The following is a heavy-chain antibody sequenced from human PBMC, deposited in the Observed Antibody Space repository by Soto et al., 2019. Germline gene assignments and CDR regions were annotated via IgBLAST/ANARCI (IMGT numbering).Heavy chain of an antibody. CDR1: GGTFSSYA. J-gene: IGHJ6*02. V-gene: IGHV1-69*01. CDR3: DKGRRRLRLEGTGVYYWGRGGGGHYYYYYGMDV. D-gene: IGHD3-3*02. Sequence: QVQLVQSGAEVKKPGSSVKVSCKASGGTFSSYAISWVRQAPGQGLEWMGGIIPIFGTANYAQKFQGRVTPIFGRTNPAQKVQGEVKDTAEESTDPADKGRRRLRLEGTGVYYWGRGGGGHYYYYYGMDVWGQGTTVTVSS. CDR2: IIPIFGTA.